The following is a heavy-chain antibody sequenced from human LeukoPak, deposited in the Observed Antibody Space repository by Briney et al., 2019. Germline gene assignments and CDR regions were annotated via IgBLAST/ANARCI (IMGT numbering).Heavy chain of an antibody. CDR2: ISYDGSNK. V-gene: IGHV3-30*18. CDR3: AKDYYDSSDFFDY. Sequence: PGGSLRLSCAASGFTFSSYGMHWVRQAPGKGLEWVAVISYDGSNKYYADSVKGRFTISRDNSKNTLYLQMNSLRAEDTAVYYCAKDYYDSSDFFDYWGQGTLSPSPQ. J-gene: IGHJ4*02. D-gene: IGHD3-22*01. CDR1: GFTFSSYG.